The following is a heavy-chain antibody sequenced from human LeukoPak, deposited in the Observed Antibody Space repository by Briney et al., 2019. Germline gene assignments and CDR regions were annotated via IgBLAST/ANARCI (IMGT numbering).Heavy chain of an antibody. CDR2: IKEDESEK. CDR3: ARGYSEAGY. Sequence: GGSLRLSCAASGFTFSNYWMTWVRLAPGKGLEWVANIKEDESEKYYVDSVKGRFTISRDNAKSSLYLQMNSLRAEDTAVYYCARGYSEAGYWGQGTLVTVSS. J-gene: IGHJ4*02. V-gene: IGHV3-7*01. CDR1: GFTFSNYW. D-gene: IGHD5-18*01.